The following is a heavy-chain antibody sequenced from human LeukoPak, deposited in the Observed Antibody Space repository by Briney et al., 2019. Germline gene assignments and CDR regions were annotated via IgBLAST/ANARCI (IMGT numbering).Heavy chain of an antibody. J-gene: IGHJ4*02. D-gene: IGHD5-12*01. V-gene: IGHV3-53*01. CDR2: IYSGGST. CDR1: GLTVSSNY. Sequence: PGGSLRLSCAASGLTVSSNYMSWVRQAPGKGLEWVSVIYSGGSTYYADSVKGRFTISRHNSKNSLYLQMNSLRAEDTAVYYCARARYSGYVHFDYWGQGTLVTVSS. CDR3: ARARYSGYVHFDY.